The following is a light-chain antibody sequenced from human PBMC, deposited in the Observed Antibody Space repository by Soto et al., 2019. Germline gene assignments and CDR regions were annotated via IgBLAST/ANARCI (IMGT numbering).Light chain of an antibody. CDR2: QDT. CDR1: NLGNKY. Sequence: SYELTQPPSMSVSPGQTASITCSGDNLGNKYVCWYQQKPGQSPVLVVYQDTNRPSGIPERFSGSNSGNTATLTISGTQPLDEADYYCQAWDSGTMVFGGVTKLTVL. CDR3: QAWDSGTMV. V-gene: IGLV3-1*01. J-gene: IGLJ3*02.